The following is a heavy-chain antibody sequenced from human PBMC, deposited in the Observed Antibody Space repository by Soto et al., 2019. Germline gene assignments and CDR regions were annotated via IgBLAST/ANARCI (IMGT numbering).Heavy chain of an antibody. CDR2: ITGNAANT. V-gene: IGHV3-23*01. CDR1: RFTFGGYA. CDR3: AKAARDCGGDCSYSYFHS. D-gene: IGHD2-21*02. J-gene: IGHJ4*02. Sequence: LRLSCSASRFTFGGYAMSWVRQAPGKLLEWVSGITGNAANTVYADSVKGRFTISRDNSKNALYLQLNSLRAEDTAVYFCAKAARDCGGDCSYSYFHSLGQGALDKVSS.